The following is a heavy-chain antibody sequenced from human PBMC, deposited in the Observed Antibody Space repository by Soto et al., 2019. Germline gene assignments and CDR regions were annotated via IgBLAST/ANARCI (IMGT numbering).Heavy chain of an antibody. CDR1: GGSISNYY. CDR2: IYTSGST. J-gene: IGHJ4*02. V-gene: IGHV4-4*07. D-gene: IGHD2-2*01. Sequence: KTSETLFLTCTVSGGSISNYYWTWIRQPAGKGLEWIGRIYTSGSTNYNPSLKGRVTMSVDTSKRQFSLELSSVTAADTAIYYCASRYCSSTACYGYLEYWGQGTLVTVSS. CDR3: ASRYCSSTACYGYLEY.